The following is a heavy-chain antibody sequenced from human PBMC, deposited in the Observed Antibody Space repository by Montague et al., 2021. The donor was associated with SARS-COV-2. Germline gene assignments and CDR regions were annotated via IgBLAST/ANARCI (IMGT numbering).Heavy chain of an antibody. V-gene: IGHV3-9*01. J-gene: IGHJ5*02. Sequence: SLRLSCAASGFTFDDYAMHWVRQAPGKGLEWVSGISWNSGSIGYADSVKGRFTISRDNAKNSLYLQMNSLRAEDTALYYCAKGATGYEGFDWFDPWGQGTLVTVS. CDR2: ISWNSGSI. CDR1: GFTFDDYA. D-gene: IGHD3-9*01. CDR3: AKGATGYEGFDWFDP.